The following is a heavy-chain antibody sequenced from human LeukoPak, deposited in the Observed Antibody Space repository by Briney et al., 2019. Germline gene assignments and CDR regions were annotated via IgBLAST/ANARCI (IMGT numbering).Heavy chain of an antibody. CDR1: GFTSSSYA. V-gene: IGHV3-23*01. Sequence: GGSLRLSCGASGFTSSSYALNWVRQAPGKGLEWVATVSGSGDRMYHADSVRGRFTISRDNSKNTIYLQMNSLRAEDTALYYCAKAAAAPGFDFWGLGTLVTVSS. J-gene: IGHJ4*02. D-gene: IGHD6-13*01. CDR2: VSGSGDRM. CDR3: AKAAAAPGFDF.